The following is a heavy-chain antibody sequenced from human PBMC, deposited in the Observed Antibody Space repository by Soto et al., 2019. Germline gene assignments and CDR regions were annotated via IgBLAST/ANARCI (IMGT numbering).Heavy chain of an antibody. J-gene: IGHJ4*02. V-gene: IGHV3-66*01. Sequence: EVQLVESGGGLVQPGGSLRLSCAASGFTVSSNYMSWVRQAPGKGLEWVSVIYSGGSTYYADSVKGRFTISRDNSKNTLYLQMNSRRAEDTAVYYCASGRYCSGGSCYSIGVYWGQGTLVTVSS. CDR2: IYSGGST. D-gene: IGHD2-15*01. CDR3: ASGRYCSGGSCYSIGVY. CDR1: GFTVSSNY.